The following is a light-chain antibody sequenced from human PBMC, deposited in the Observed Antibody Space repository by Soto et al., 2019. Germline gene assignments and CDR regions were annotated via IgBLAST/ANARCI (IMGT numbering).Light chain of an antibody. Sequence: QSVLTQPPSVSGAPGQRVTISCTGSISNIGAGYDVHWYRQLPGTAPKLLIYNNNNRPSGVPDRFSGSKSGTSASLAITGLQAEDEADYYCQSYDSSLSGSVFGGGTKLTVL. J-gene: IGLJ3*02. CDR1: ISNIGAGYD. CDR2: NNN. CDR3: QSYDSSLSGSV. V-gene: IGLV1-40*01.